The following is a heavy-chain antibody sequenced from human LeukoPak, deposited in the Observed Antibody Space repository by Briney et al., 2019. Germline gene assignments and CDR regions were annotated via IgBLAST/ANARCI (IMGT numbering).Heavy chain of an antibody. Sequence: GASVKVSCKASGYPFTSYDINWVRQATGQGLEWMGWMNPNSGNTGYAQKFQGRVSMTRNTSISTAYMELSSLRSEDTAMYYYTIAYYDSSGYVFWGQGTLVIVSS. D-gene: IGHD3-22*01. CDR2: MNPNSGNT. J-gene: IGHJ4*02. V-gene: IGHV1-8*01. CDR3: TIAYYDSSGYVF. CDR1: GYPFTSYD.